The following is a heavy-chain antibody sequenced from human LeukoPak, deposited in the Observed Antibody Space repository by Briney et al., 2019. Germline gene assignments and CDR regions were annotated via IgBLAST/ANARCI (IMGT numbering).Heavy chain of an antibody. J-gene: IGHJ4*02. Sequence: GSLRLSCAASGFTFSNYAMTWVRQAPGKGLEWVSILSDSGVYTYYADSVKGRFTISRDNSNNMLYLQMNSLRAEDTAVYYCARDPPHRFTMIEKDSWGQGILVTVSS. CDR3: ARDPPHRFTMIEKDS. V-gene: IGHV3-23*01. D-gene: IGHD3-22*01. CDR1: GFTFSNYA. CDR2: LSDSGVYT.